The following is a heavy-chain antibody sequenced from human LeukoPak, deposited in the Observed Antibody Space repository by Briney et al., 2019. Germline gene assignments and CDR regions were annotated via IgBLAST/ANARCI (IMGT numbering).Heavy chain of an antibody. J-gene: IGHJ4*02. CDR1: GGSISSGDYY. V-gene: IGHV4-30-4*01. CDR2: IYYSGST. CDR3: ARGDILTGYYKPPPGY. D-gene: IGHD3-9*01. Sequence: SETLSLTCTVSGGSISSGDYYWSWIRRHPGKGLEWFGYIYYSGSTYYNPSLKSRVTISVDTSKNQFSLKLSSVTAADTAVYYCARGDILTGYYKPPPGYWGQGTLVAVSS.